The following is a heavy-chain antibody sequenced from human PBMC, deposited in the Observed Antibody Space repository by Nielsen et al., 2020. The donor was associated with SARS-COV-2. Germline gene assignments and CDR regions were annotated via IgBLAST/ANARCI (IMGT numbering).Heavy chain of an antibody. CDR3: ARGFSSRKTPPPPPFDY. V-gene: IGHV3-7*01. D-gene: IGHD6-19*01. CDR1: GFTVSSNY. J-gene: IGHJ4*02. Sequence: GESLKISCAASGFTVSSNYMSWVRQAPGKGLEWVANIKQDGSEKYYVDSVKGRFTISRDNAKNSLYLQMNSLRAGDTAVYYCARGFSSRKTPPPPPFDYWGQGTLVTVSS. CDR2: IKQDGSEK.